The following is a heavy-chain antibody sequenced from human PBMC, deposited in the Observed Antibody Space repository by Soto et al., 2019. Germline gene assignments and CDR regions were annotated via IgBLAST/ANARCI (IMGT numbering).Heavy chain of an antibody. D-gene: IGHD3-22*01. CDR1: GFTFDDNA. Sequence: PVGSLRLSCAVSGFTFDDNAMHWVRQAPEKGLEWVSGINWKSDIGYADSVKGRFTISRDNAENSLYLQMNSLRAEDSAVYYCAKDLRDTSGYYYYIDYWGQGTLVTVSS. CDR2: INWKSDI. V-gene: IGHV3-9*01. J-gene: IGHJ4*02. CDR3: AKDLRDTSGYYYYIDY.